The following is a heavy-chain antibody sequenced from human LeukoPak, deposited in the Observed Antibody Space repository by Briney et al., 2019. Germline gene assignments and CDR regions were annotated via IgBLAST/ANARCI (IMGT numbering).Heavy chain of an antibody. CDR1: GFTDSTKY. CDR3: ATGKEWTALDY. Sequence: GGSLRLSCAASGFTDSTKYMTWVRQAPGKRLEWVSIIYRGTETNYADSVKDRFIISRDFSRNTFFLDLNRLRIDDTAIYYCATGKEWTALDYWGQGSLVTVSS. J-gene: IGHJ4*02. D-gene: IGHD2-8*01. V-gene: IGHV3-66*01. CDR2: IYRGTET.